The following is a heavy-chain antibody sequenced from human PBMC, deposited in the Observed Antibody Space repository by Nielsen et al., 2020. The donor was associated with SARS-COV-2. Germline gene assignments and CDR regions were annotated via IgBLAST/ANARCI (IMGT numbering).Heavy chain of an antibody. CDR1: GGSISSYY. Sequence: SETLSLTCTVSGGSISSYYWSWIRQPPGKGLEWIGYIYYSGSTNYNPSLKSRVTISVDTSKNQFSLKLSSVTAADTAVYYCARDRGYSYAVPSYYYGMDVWGQGTTVTVSS. CDR2: IYYSGST. CDR3: ARDRGYSYAVPSYYYGMDV. V-gene: IGHV4-59*01. D-gene: IGHD5-18*01. J-gene: IGHJ6*02.